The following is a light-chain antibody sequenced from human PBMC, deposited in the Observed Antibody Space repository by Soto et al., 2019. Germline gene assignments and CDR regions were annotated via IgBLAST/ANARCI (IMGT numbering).Light chain of an antibody. V-gene: IGLV2-14*01. CDR2: EVS. CDR1: SSDVGGSNY. Sequence: QSALIQPASVSGSPGQSITISCTGTSSDVGGSNYVSWYQHHPHRAPKLLIYEVSYRPSGVSNRFSGSKSGNMASLTISGLQAEDEADYYCCSYAGSSTPSYVFGSGTKLTVL. CDR3: CSYAGSSTPSYV. J-gene: IGLJ1*01.